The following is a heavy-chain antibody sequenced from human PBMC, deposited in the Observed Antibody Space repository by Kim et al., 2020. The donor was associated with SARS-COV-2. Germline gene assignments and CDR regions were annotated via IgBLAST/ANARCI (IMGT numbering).Heavy chain of an antibody. CDR1: GFNFNSYS. Sequence: GGSLRLSCEVSGFNFNSYSMNWVRQAPGKGLEWVSYISGSSTTMYYADSVRGRFTISRDNAKNSLFLQMNSLRDEDTAVYYCARCPLSMTMVRGMITTTLFYYYTIDAWGQGTTVTVSS. V-gene: IGHV3-48*02. J-gene: IGHJ6*02. CDR3: ARCPLSMTMVRGMITTTLFYYYTIDA. CDR2: ISGSSTTM. D-gene: IGHD3-10*01.